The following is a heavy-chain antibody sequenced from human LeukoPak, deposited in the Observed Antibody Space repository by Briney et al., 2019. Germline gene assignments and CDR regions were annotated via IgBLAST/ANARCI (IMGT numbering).Heavy chain of an antibody. CDR2: ISYDGSNK. CDR1: GFTFSSYA. Sequence: GGSLRLSCAASGFTFSSYAMHWVRQAPGKGLEGVAVISYDGSNKYYADSVKGRFTISRDNSKNTLYLQMNSLRAEDTAVYYCARGSMGYFDYWGQGTLVTVSS. D-gene: IGHD6-6*01. J-gene: IGHJ4*02. V-gene: IGHV3-30*04. CDR3: ARGSMGYFDY.